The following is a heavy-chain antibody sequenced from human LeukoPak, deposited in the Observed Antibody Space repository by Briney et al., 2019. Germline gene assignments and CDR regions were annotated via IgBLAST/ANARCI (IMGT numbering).Heavy chain of an antibody. V-gene: IGHV1-2*04. CDR1: GYTFTGYY. J-gene: IGHJ4*02. D-gene: IGHD6-13*01. CDR3: ARESAQLVRLYYFDY. Sequence: ASVKVSCKASGYTFTGYYMHWVRQAPGQGLEWMGWINPNSGGTNYAQKFQGWVTMTRDTSISTAYMELSRLRPDDTAVYYCARESAQLVRLYYFDYWGQGTLVTVSS. CDR2: INPNSGGT.